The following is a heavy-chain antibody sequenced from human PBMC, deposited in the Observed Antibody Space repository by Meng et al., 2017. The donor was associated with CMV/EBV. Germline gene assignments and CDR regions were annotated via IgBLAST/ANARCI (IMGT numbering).Heavy chain of an antibody. D-gene: IGHD3-3*01. V-gene: IGHV3-23*01. CDR1: GFKVADYG. Sequence: ASGFKVADYGRDWVRQAPGKGLQWVSAISGSGNSRYYADSVRGRFTISRDRSKNTLHLQLNGLRAEDTAIYYCVKGGFDYTGCFESWGQGTLVTVSS. CDR2: ISGSGNSR. CDR3: VKGGFDYTGCFES. J-gene: IGHJ4*02.